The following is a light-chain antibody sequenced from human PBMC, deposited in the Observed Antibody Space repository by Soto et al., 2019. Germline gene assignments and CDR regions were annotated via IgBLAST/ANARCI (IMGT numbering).Light chain of an antibody. CDR3: QQYHNWLMYT. Sequence: EIVMTQSPVTLSVSPGERATLSCRASQSVSSDLAWYQQKPGQAPRLLIYCASSRATGIPASFSGSGSGTEFILTISSLQSEDFAVYYCQQYHNWLMYTFGQGTKLEI. V-gene: IGKV3-15*01. J-gene: IGKJ2*01. CDR1: QSVSSD. CDR2: CAS.